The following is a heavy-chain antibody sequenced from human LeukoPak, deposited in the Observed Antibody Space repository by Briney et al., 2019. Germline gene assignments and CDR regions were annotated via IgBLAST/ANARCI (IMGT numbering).Heavy chain of an antibody. V-gene: IGHV3-33*01. Sequence: GGSLRLSCAASGFTFSSYGMHWLRQAPGKGLEWVAAIWYDGSNKYYADSVKGRFTISRDNSKNTLYLQMNSLRAEGTAVYYCAREGDDYVSDYWGQGTLVTVSS. J-gene: IGHJ4*02. D-gene: IGHD4-17*01. CDR2: IWYDGSNK. CDR1: GFTFSSYG. CDR3: AREGDDYVSDY.